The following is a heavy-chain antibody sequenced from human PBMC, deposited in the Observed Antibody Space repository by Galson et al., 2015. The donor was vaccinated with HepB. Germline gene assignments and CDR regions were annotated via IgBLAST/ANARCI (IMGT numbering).Heavy chain of an antibody. J-gene: IGHJ6*02. D-gene: IGHD3-22*01. V-gene: IGHV3-66*02. CDR2: IYSGGST. Sequence: SLRLSCAASGFTVSSNYMSWVRQAPGKGLEWVSVIYSGGSTYYADSVKGRFTISRDNSKNTLYLQMNSLRAEDTAVYYCASGGDYYDSSGYYHGMDVWGQGTTVTVSS. CDR1: GFTVSSNY. CDR3: ASGGDYYDSSGYYHGMDV.